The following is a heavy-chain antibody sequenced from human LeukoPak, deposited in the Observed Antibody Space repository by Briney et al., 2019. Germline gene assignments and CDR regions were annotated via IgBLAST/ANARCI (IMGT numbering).Heavy chain of an antibody. D-gene: IGHD3-22*01. V-gene: IGHV1-46*01. J-gene: IGHJ4*02. Sequence: ASVKVSCEASGYTFTSYYMHWVRQAPGQGLEWMGIINPSGGSTSYAQKFQGRVTMTRDTSTSTVYMELSSLRSEDTAVYYCARVSGGYDSSGQVFDYWGQGTLVTVSS. CDR2: INPSGGST. CDR1: GYTFTSYY. CDR3: ARVSGGYDSSGQVFDY.